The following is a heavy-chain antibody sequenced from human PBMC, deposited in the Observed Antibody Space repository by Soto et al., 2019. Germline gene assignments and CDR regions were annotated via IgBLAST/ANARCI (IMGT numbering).Heavy chain of an antibody. J-gene: IGHJ5*02. CDR2: IWYDGSNK. D-gene: IGHD3-10*01. Sequence: GSLRLSCAASGFTFSSYGMHWVRQAPGKGLEWVAVIWYDGSNKYYADSVKGRFTISRDNSKNTLYLQMNSLRAEDTAVYYCAREGTMVRGPNWFDPWGQGTLVTVSS. V-gene: IGHV3-33*01. CDR1: GFTFSSYG. CDR3: AREGTMVRGPNWFDP.